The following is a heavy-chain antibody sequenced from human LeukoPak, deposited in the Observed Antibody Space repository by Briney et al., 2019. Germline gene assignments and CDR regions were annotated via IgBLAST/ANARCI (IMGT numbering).Heavy chain of an antibody. CDR2: INHSGST. Sequence: SETLSLTCAVYGGSFSGYYWSWIRQPPGKGLEWIGEINHSGSTNYNPSLRSRVTISVDTSKNQFSLKLSSVTAADTAVYYCARHHSKLLSWRKYYFAYWGQGTLVPVSS. CDR3: ARHHSKLLSWRKYYFAY. V-gene: IGHV4-34*01. D-gene: IGHD4-11*01. CDR1: GGSFSGYY. J-gene: IGHJ4*02.